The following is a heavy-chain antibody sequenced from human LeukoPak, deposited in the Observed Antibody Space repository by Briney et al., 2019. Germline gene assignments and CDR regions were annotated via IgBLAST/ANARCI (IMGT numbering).Heavy chain of an antibody. CDR3: ASSPPLRGSSWYY. D-gene: IGHD6-13*01. Sequence: KPSETLSLTCTVSGGSISSYYWSWIRQPAGKGLEWIGRIYTSGSTNYNPSLKSRVTMSVDTSKNQFSLKLSSVTAADPAVYYCASSPPLRGSSWYYWGQGTLVTVSS. CDR2: IYTSGST. CDR1: GGSISSYY. J-gene: IGHJ4*02. V-gene: IGHV4-4*07.